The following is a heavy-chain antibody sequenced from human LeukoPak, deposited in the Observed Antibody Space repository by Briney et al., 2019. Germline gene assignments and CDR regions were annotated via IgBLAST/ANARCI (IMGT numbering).Heavy chain of an antibody. V-gene: IGHV3-30-3*01. CDR3: ARDKPYFDY. CDR2: ISYDGSNK. CDR1: GLTFSSYA. J-gene: IGHJ4*02. Sequence: GGSLRLSCAASGLTFSSYAMHWVRQAPGKGLEWVAVISYDGSNKYYTDSVKGRFTISRDNSKNTLYLQMNSLRAEDTAVYYCARDKPYFDYWGQGTLVTVSS.